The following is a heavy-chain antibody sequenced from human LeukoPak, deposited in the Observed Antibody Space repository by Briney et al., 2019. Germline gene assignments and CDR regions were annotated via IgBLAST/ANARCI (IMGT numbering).Heavy chain of an antibody. D-gene: IGHD6-13*01. J-gene: IGHJ3*02. CDR2: IYPGDSDT. CDR3: ARRYRIAAAGEGAFDI. V-gene: IGHV5-51*01. CDR1: GYSFTSYW. Sequence: PGESLKISCKGSGYSFTSYWIGWVRQMPGKGLEWMGIIYPGDSDTRYGPSFQGQVTISADKSISTAYLQWSSLKASDTAMYYCARRYRIAAAGEGAFDIWGQGTMVTVSS.